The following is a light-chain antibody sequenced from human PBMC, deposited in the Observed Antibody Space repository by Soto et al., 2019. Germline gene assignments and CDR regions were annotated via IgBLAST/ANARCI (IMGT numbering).Light chain of an antibody. V-gene: IGKV3D-20*02. CDR3: QQRSNWPPIT. CDR1: QSVSSSY. Sequence: EIVLTQSPATLSLSPGERATLSCRASQSVSSSYLAWYQQKPGQAPRLLIYGASSRATGIPDRFSGSGSGTDFTLTICSLEPEDFAVYYCQQRSNWPPITFGQGTRLEIK. J-gene: IGKJ5*01. CDR2: GAS.